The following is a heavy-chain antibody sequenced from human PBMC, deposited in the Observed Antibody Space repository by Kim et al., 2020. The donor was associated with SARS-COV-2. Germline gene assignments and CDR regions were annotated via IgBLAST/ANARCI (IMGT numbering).Heavy chain of an antibody. CDR3: AGSSWYIEWFDP. CDR2: FDPEDGET. V-gene: IGHV1-24*01. CDR1: GYTLTELS. D-gene: IGHD6-13*01. J-gene: IGHJ5*02. Sequence: ASVKVSCKVSGYTLTELSMHWVRQAPGKGLEWMGGFDPEDGETIYAQKFQGRVTMTEDTSTDTAYMELSSLRSEDTAVYYCAGSSWYIEWFDPWGQGTLVTVSS.